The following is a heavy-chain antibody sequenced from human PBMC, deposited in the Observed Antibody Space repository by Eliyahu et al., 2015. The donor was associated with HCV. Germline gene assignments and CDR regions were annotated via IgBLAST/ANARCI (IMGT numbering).Heavy chain of an antibody. CDR2: IRSKAYGGTT. D-gene: IGHD6-13*01. Sequence: EVQLVESGGGLVKPGRSLRLSCTASGFTFGDYAXSWFRQAPGKGLEWVGFIRSKAYGGTTEYAASVKGRFTISRDDSKSIAYLQMNSLKTEDTAVYYCTRDLVEQQLVGNWFDPWGQGTLVTVSS. CDR3: TRDLVEQQLVGNWFDP. J-gene: IGHJ5*02. CDR1: GFTFGDYA. V-gene: IGHV3-49*05.